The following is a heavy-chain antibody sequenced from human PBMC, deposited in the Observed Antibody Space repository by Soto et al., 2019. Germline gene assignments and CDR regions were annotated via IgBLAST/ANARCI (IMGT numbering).Heavy chain of an antibody. Sequence: GGSLRLSCAASGFIFSSFGVHWVRQSPGKGLEWVAVTSFDGSEKFYAESVRGRFNISRDNSKNTVYLHMNSLRPEDTAMYYCARDQRPNSSSLYYYFYGMDVWGQGTTVTVSS. D-gene: IGHD6-13*01. CDR2: TSFDGSEK. J-gene: IGHJ6*02. CDR3: ARDQRPNSSSLYYYFYGMDV. V-gene: IGHV3-30*03. CDR1: GFIFSSFG.